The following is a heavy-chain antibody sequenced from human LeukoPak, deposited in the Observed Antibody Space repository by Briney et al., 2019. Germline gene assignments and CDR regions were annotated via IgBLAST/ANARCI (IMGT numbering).Heavy chain of an antibody. CDR2: MNPNSGNT. D-gene: IGHD1-26*01. V-gene: IGHV1-8*01. CDR3: ASTPGEVGATSDFDY. Sequence: ASVKVSCKASGYTFTSYDINWVRQATGQGLEWMGWMNPNSGNTGYAQKFQGRVTMTRNTSISTAYMVLSSLRSEDTAVYYCASTPGEVGATSDFDYWGQGTLVTVSS. CDR1: GYTFTSYD. J-gene: IGHJ4*02.